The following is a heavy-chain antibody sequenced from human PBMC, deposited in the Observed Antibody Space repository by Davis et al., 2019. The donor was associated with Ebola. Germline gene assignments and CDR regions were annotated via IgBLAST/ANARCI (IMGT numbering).Heavy chain of an antibody. CDR2: ISYDGNKK. D-gene: IGHD3-16*01. J-gene: IGHJ3*02. CDR3: AKVMTYDAFDI. Sequence: GGSLRLSCVDSGQNFKNYRMHWVRQAPGKGLEWLAFISYDGNKKSYAESVKGRLIISRDNSKNTLYLQMNSLRAEDTAVYYCAKVMTYDAFDIWGQGTMVTVSS. CDR1: GQNFKNYR. V-gene: IGHV3-30*18.